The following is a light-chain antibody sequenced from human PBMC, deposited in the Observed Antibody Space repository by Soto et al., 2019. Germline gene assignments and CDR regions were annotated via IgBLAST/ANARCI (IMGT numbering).Light chain of an antibody. CDR2: GAS. CDR3: QQYNNWPFIT. J-gene: IGKJ5*01. CDR1: QSVRGN. Sequence: EFMLTHTPPTLSLSPGERAPLSCRARQSVRGNLAWYQQRPGQSPRLLIYGASSRATSIPARFSGNGSGTEFTLSISSLQSEDFAVYYCQQYNNWPFITFGQGTRLEIK. V-gene: IGKV3-15*01.